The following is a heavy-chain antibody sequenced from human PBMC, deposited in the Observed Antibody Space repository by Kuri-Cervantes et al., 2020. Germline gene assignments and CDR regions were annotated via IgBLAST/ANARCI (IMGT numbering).Heavy chain of an antibody. CDR1: GFTFSDYS. J-gene: IGHJ4*02. CDR2: ISSTGSHI. V-gene: IGHV3-21*06. Sequence: GESLKISCAASGFTFSDYSMNWFRQAPGKGLEWVSSISSTGSHIYYADSVKGRFTISRDNAKSSLYLQLEALRAADTAVYYCARDGFSYGMTSFDYWGRGTLVTVSS. CDR3: ARDGFSYGMTSFDY. D-gene: IGHD3-16*01.